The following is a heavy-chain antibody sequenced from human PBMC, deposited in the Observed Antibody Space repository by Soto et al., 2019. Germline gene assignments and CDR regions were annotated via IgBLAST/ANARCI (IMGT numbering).Heavy chain of an antibody. J-gene: IGHJ6*02. Sequence: GASVEVSCEACGDSITSYGIRCVRQANRQGLEWMGWISAYNGNTNYAQKLQGRVTMTTDTSTSTAYMELRSLRSDDTAVYYCARVECQQTPNYGMDVWGQGTTVTVSS. CDR1: GDSITSYG. D-gene: IGHD6-13*01. CDR3: ARVECQQTPNYGMDV. V-gene: IGHV1-18*01. CDR2: ISAYNGNT.